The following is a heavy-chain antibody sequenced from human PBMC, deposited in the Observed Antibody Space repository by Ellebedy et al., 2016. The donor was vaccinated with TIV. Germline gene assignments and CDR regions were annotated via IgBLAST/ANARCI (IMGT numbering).Heavy chain of an antibody. J-gene: IGHJ4*02. CDR2: INGDGRAI. D-gene: IGHD2-8*01. CDR1: GFTFGNAW. CDR3: SRNLGHYMLSD. V-gene: IGHV3-7*01. Sequence: GESLKISXAASGFTFGNAWMTWVRQAPGKGLEWVANINGDGRAIQYADSVEGRFTISRDNAKKSLFLQMNSLRVEDTAMYYCSRNLGHYMLSDWGQGSLVTVSS.